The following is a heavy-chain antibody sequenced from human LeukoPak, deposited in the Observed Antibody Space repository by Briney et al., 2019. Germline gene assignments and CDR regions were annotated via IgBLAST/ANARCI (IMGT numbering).Heavy chain of an antibody. V-gene: IGHV4-59*08. CDR3: ARLARRGFEYFQH. D-gene: IGHD5-12*01. Sequence: SQTLSLTCTVSGGSISSYYWSWIRQPPGKGLEWIGYIYYSGSTNYNPSLKSRVTISVDTSKNQFSLKLSSVTAADTAVYYCARLARRGFEYFQHWGQGTLVTVSS. J-gene: IGHJ1*01. CDR2: IYYSGST. CDR1: GGSISSYY.